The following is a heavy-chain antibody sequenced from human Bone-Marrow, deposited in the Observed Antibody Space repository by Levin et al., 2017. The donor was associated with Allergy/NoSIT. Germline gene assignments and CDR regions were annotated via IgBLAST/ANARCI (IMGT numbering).Heavy chain of an antibody. CDR1: GYTFTGHY. J-gene: IGHJ4*02. CDR3: ARDISSLTDPWSGYMRGGFDF. Sequence: HGESLKISCQASGYTFTGHYLHWVRQAPGQGLEWMGWIIPDSGDTNYAPKFQGRVTMTRDTSINTAYMEVSSLRSDDTAVYYCARDISSLTDPWSGYMRGGFDFWGQGTLVTVSS. V-gene: IGHV1-2*02. CDR2: IIPDSGDT. D-gene: IGHD3-3*01.